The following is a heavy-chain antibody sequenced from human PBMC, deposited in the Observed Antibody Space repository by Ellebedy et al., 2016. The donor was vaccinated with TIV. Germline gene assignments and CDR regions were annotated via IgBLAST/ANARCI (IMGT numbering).Heavy chain of an antibody. J-gene: IGHJ4*02. V-gene: IGHV3-53*01. CDR3: ASSPSQGY. CDR2: IYSAGNT. CDR1: GFTVSNNY. Sequence: PGGSLRLSCAASGFTVSNNYMSWVRQAPGKGLEWVSVIYSAGNTFYAESVKGRFTISRDSSQNTLYLQMDSLRAEDTAVYYCASSPSQGYWGQGTLVTVSS.